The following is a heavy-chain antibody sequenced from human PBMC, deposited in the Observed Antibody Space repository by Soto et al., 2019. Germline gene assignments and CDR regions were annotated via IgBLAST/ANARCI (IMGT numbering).Heavy chain of an antibody. D-gene: IGHD2-2*02. V-gene: IGHV1-18*01. CDR2: ISAYNGNT. J-gene: IGHJ6*02. CDR1: GYTFTSYG. Sequence: ASVKVSCKASGYTFTSYGISWVRQAPGQGLEWMGWISAYNGNTNYAQKLQGRVTMTTDTSTSTAYMELRSLRSDDTAVYYCARAVGYCSSTSCHSAGYYYYYGMDVWGQGTTVTVSS. CDR3: ARAVGYCSSTSCHSAGYYYYYGMDV.